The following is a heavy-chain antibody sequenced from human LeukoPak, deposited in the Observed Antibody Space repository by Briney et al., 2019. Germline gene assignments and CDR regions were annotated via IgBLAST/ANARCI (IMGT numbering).Heavy chain of an antibody. J-gene: IGHJ4*02. CDR2: ISSSSSTI. CDR1: GFTFSDYY. Sequence: PGGSLRLSCAASGFTFSDYYMSWIRQAPGKGREWVSYISSSSSTIYYADSVKGRFTNSRDNAKNSLYLQMNSLRAEDTAVYYCAVEVLEWLSTDYWGQGTLVTVSS. CDR3: AVEVLEWLSTDY. D-gene: IGHD3-3*01. V-gene: IGHV3-11*04.